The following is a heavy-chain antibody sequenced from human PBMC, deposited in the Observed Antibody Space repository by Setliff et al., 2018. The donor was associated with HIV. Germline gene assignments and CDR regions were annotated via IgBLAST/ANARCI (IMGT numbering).Heavy chain of an antibody. CDR3: ARDLVSIAARPTEFDY. D-gene: IGHD6-6*01. CDR2: IYHSGST. V-gene: IGHV4-4*02. Sequence: SETLSLTCAVSGGSISSSNWWSWVRQPPGKGLEWIGEIYHSGSTNYNPSLRSRVTISVDKSKNQFSLKLSSVTAADTAVYYCARDLVSIAARPTEFDYWGQGTLVTVSS. CDR1: GGSISSSNW. J-gene: IGHJ4*02.